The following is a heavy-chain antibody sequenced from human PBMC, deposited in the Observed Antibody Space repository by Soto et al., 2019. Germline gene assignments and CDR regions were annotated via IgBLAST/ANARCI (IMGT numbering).Heavy chain of an antibody. V-gene: IGHV3-23*01. CDR3: AKPYDSSGCDYYYGMDV. Sequence: EVQLLESGGGLVQPGGSLRLSCAASGFTVISYAMSWVCQPPGKGLEWVSAISGSGGSTYYADSVKGRFTISRDNSKNTLYLQMNSLRAEDTAVYYCAKPYDSSGCDYYYGMDVWGQGTTVTVSS. CDR2: ISGSGGST. J-gene: IGHJ6*02. D-gene: IGHD3-22*01. CDR1: GFTVISYA.